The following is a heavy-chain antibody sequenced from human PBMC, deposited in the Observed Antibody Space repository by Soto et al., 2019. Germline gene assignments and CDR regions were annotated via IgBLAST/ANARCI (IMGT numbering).Heavy chain of an antibody. Sequence: GESLKISGKGSGYSFTSYWISWVRQMPGKGLEWMGRIDPSDSYTNYSPSFQGHVTISADKSISTAYLQWSSLKASDTAMYYCARHLCFFYYPLDYHDFTDFRRQG. J-gene: IGHJ3*01. CDR3: ARHLCFFYYPLDYHDFTDF. V-gene: IGHV5-10-1*01. CDR1: GYSFTSYW. D-gene: IGHD3-22*01. CDR2: IDPSDSYT.